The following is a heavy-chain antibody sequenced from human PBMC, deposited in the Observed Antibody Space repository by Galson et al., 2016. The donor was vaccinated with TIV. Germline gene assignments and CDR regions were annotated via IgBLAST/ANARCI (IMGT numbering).Heavy chain of an antibody. CDR2: LNPKSGGT. V-gene: IGHV1-2*02. CDR1: RYTFIDYY. D-gene: IGHD3-16*01. CDR3: VRSYGVNEFDI. Sequence: SVKVFCKASRYTFIDYYIHWVRQAPGQGLEWMGWLNPKSGGTIYAQKFQGKVTMTRDTSISAAFMEVSRLTSDDTAMYYCVRSYGVNEFDIWGQGTMVIVSS. J-gene: IGHJ3*02.